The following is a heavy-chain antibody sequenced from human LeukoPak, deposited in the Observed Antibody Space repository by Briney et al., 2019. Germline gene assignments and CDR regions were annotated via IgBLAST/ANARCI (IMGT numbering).Heavy chain of an antibody. D-gene: IGHD1-26*01. J-gene: IGHJ4*02. CDR2: ISYDGSNK. V-gene: IGHV3-30-3*01. CDR3: ASTSSGSYNC. CDR1: GFTSRSYA. Sequence: GRSLRLSCAPSGFTSRSYAMHRVRHAPGKGLEGVAVISYDGSNKYYADSVKGRFTISRDNSKNTLYLQMNSLRAEDTAVCYCASTSSGSYNCWGQGTLVTVSS.